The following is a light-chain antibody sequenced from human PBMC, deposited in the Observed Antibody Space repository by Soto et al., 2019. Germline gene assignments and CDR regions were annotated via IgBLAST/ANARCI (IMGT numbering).Light chain of an antibody. CDR2: DAS. CDR3: XQXXNWPPWT. V-gene: IGKV3-15*01. J-gene: IGKJ1*01. Sequence: ILMTQSPATLSVSPGERATLSCRASQSVSNNLAWYQQKPGQAPRLLIYDASTRATGIPARFSGSGSGTEFTLTISGXXXEDXXXXXXXQXXNWPPWTFGQGTKVEIK. CDR1: QSVSNN.